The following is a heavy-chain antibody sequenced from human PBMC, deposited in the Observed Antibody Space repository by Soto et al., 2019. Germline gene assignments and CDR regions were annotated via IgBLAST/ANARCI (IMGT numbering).Heavy chain of an antibody. J-gene: IGHJ4*02. Sequence: QLQLRESGPGLVKPSETLSLTCSVSGASVNTDSFYWSWIRQPPGRGLEWLGYVYRSGRTNYNPSLKGRVAISLDTSENHVSLTLSSVTPADTAVYYCAREFSETYSPLDVWGQGTLVTVSS. V-gene: IGHV4-61*03. D-gene: IGHD2-21*01. CDR3: AREFSETYSPLDV. CDR2: VYRSGRT. CDR1: GASVNTDSFY.